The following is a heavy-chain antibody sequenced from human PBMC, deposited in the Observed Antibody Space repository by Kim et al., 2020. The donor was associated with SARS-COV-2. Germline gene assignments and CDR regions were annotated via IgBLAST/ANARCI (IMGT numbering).Heavy chain of an antibody. D-gene: IGHD2-2*01. Sequence: ASVKVSCKASGYSVINYGIIWVRQAPGQSLEWLGWINPFNGNTIYAQKVQGRITLTTDTSKTTAYMELGSLRSDDTALYFCARSGLNTAVTKDPGDYWGQGTLVTVSS. CDR3: ARSGLNTAVTKDPGDY. V-gene: IGHV1-18*01. CDR2: INPFNGNT. CDR1: GYSVINYG. J-gene: IGHJ4*02.